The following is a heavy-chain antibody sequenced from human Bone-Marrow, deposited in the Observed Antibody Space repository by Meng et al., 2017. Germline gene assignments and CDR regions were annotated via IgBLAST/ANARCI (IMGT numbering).Heavy chain of an antibody. J-gene: IGHJ3*02. V-gene: IGHV3-33*01. Sequence: SCKASGGTFSSYAISWVRQAPGQGLEWMAVIWYDGSNKYYADSVKGRFTISRDNSKNTLYLQMNSLRAEDTAVYYCARDDCSGGSCYFDAFDIWGQGTMVTVSS. CDR3: ARDDCSGGSCYFDAFDI. D-gene: IGHD2-15*01. CDR2: IWYDGSNK. CDR1: GGTFSSYA.